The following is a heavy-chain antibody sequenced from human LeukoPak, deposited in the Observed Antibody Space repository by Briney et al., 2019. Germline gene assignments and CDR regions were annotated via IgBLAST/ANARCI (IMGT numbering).Heavy chain of an antibody. CDR3: ARGRLVYDFWSGYYWFDP. V-gene: IGHV1-2*02. D-gene: IGHD3-3*01. J-gene: IGHJ5*02. Sequence: ASVKVSCKASGYTFTGYYMHWVRQAPGQGLEWMGWINPNSGGTNYAQKFQGRVTMTRDTSISTAYMELSRQRSDDTAVYYCARGRLVYDFWSGYYWFDPWGQGTLVTVSS. CDR2: INPNSGGT. CDR1: GYTFTGYY.